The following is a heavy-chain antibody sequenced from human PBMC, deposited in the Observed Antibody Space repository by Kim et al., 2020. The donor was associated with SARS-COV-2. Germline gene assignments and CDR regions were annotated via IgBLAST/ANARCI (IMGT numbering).Heavy chain of an antibody. CDR3: ARHAAMVRGDY. D-gene: IGHD3-10*01. Sequence: RYSPSFQGQVTISADKSISTAYLQWSSLKASDTAMYYCARHAAMVRGDYWGQGTLVTVSS. J-gene: IGHJ4*02. V-gene: IGHV5-51*01.